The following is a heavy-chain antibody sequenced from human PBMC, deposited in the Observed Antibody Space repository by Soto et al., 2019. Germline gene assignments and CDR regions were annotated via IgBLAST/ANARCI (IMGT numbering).Heavy chain of an antibody. CDR3: AKGSRWLQFPDY. D-gene: IGHD5-12*01. CDR2: ISGSGGST. V-gene: IGHV3-23*01. CDR1: GFTFSSYA. J-gene: IGHJ4*02. Sequence: EVQLLESGGGLVQPGGSLRLSCAASGFTFSSYAMRWVRQAPGKGLEWVAAISGSGGSTYYADSVKGRFTISRDNSKNTLYLQMNSLRAEDTSVYYCAKGSRWLQFPDYWGQGTLVTVSS.